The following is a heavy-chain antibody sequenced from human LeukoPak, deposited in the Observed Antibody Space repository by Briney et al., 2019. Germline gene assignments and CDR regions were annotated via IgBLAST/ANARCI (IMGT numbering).Heavy chain of an antibody. J-gene: IGHJ4*02. CDR1: GFTFSSSS. Sequence: PGGSLRLSCAASGFTFSSSSMNWVRQAPEKGLERVSYISTSGGTIYYADSVKGRFTISRDNSKNSLYLQMNNVRAEDTAMYYCASAAYDSNGYTANHDYWGQGTLVTVSS. CDR3: ASAAYDSNGYTANHDY. V-gene: IGHV3-48*01. D-gene: IGHD3-22*01. CDR2: ISTSGGTI.